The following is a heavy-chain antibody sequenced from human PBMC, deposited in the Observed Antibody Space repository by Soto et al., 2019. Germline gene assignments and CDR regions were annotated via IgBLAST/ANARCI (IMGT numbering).Heavy chain of an antibody. CDR3: ARDSYYYDSSGYYPIVDY. CDR1: GFTFSNYW. V-gene: IGHV3-7*01. CDR2: IKQDGSEK. Sequence: GGSLRLSCAASGFTFSNYWMSWVRQAPGKGLEWVANIKQDGSEKYYVDSVKGRFTLSRDNAKNSLQLQMSSLRAEDAAVYYCARDSYYYDSSGYYPIVDYWGQGTLVTVSS. D-gene: IGHD3-22*01. J-gene: IGHJ4*02.